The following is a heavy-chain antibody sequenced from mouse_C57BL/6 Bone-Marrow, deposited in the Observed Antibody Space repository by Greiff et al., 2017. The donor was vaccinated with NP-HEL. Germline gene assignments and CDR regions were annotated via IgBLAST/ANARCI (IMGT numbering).Heavy chain of an antibody. CDR3: ARGSITTVVATEGFYYYAMDY. V-gene: IGHV1-39*01. Sequence: VQLQQSGPELVKPGASVKISCKASGYSFTDYNMNWVKQSNGKSLEWIGVINPNYGTTSYNQKFKGKATLTVDQSSSTAYMQLNSLTSEDSAVYYCARGSITTVVATEGFYYYAMDYWGQGTSVTVSS. J-gene: IGHJ4*01. D-gene: IGHD1-1*01. CDR2: INPNYGTT. CDR1: GYSFTDYN.